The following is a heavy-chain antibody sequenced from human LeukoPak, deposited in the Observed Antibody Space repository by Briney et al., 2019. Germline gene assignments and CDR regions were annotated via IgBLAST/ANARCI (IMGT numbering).Heavy chain of an antibody. CDR2: ISGSGGST. J-gene: IGHJ6*02. Sequence: PGGSLRLSCAASGFTFTSYSMNWVRQAPGKGLEWVSTISGSGGSTYYADSVKGRFTISRDNSKNTLYLQMNSLRAEDTAVYYCAKVGSGSYQPRFYYYGMDVWGQGTTVTVSS. D-gene: IGHD3-10*01. V-gene: IGHV3-23*01. CDR3: AKVGSGSYQPRFYYYGMDV. CDR1: GFTFTSYS.